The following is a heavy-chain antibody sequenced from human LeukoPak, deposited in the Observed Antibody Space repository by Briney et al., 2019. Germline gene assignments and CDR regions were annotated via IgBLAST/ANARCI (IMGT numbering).Heavy chain of an antibody. Sequence: KPSETLSLTCTVSGGSISSGYYWGWIRQPPGKGLEWIGSIYHSGSTYYNPSLKSRVTISVDTSKNQFSLKLSSVTAADTAVYYCARDNWGGYDSDYWGQGTLVTVSS. CDR1: GGSISSGYY. D-gene: IGHD5-12*01. J-gene: IGHJ4*02. CDR3: ARDNWGGYDSDY. CDR2: IYHSGST. V-gene: IGHV4-38-2*02.